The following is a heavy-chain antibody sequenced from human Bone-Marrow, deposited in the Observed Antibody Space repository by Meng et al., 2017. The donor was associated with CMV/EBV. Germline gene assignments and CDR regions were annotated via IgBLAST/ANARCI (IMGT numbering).Heavy chain of an antibody. CDR1: GASISSSSYF. CDR3: ARDRAGSISWGYYYYGMDV. V-gene: IGHV4-39*07. CDR2: ISYGGST. J-gene: IGHJ6*01. Sequence: GSLRLSCTVSGASISSSSYFWDWIRQPPGKGLEWIGSISYGGSTYYNSSLKSRVTISVDTSKNQFSLKLSSVTAADPAVYYCARDRAGSISWGYYYYGMDVWGQGTTVNCSS. D-gene: IGHD2-2*01.